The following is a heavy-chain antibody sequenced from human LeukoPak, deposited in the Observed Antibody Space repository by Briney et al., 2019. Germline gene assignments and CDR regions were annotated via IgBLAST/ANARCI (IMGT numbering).Heavy chain of an antibody. V-gene: IGHV1-18*01. CDR3: ARGSGYITPGNWFDP. CDR1: GGTFSSYA. CDR2: ISAYNGNT. Sequence: ASVKVSCKASGGTFSSYAISWVRQAPGQGLEWMGWISAYNGNTNYAQKLQGRVTMTTDTSTSTAYMELRSLRSDDTAVYYCARGSGYITPGNWFDPWGQGTLVTVSS. D-gene: IGHD3-3*01. J-gene: IGHJ5*02.